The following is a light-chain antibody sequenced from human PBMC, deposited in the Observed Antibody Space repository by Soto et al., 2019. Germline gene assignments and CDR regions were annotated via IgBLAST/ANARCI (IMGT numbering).Light chain of an antibody. Sequence: EIVLTQSPVTLYLSPGERATLSCRASQSVTTSLACYQQKPGQAPRLLIYDESKRATGIPARFSGSGSGTDFTLNISSLEHEDFAVYYCQQRTNWPLTFGGGTKVEIK. V-gene: IGKV3-11*01. CDR1: QSVTTS. J-gene: IGKJ4*01. CDR2: DES. CDR3: QQRTNWPLT.